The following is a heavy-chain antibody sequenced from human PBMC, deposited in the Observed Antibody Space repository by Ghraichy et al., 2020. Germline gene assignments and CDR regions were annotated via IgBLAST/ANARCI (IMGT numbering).Heavy chain of an antibody. Sequence: SETLSLTCTVSGGSVSSGSYYWSWIRQPPGKGLEWIGYIYYSGSTNYNPSLKSRVTISVDTSKNQFSLKLSSVTAADTAVYYCARGAYCGGDCYLVGRGEYFQHWGQGTLVTVSS. D-gene: IGHD2-21*01. V-gene: IGHV4-61*01. CDR3: ARGAYCGGDCYLVGRGEYFQH. CDR1: GGSVSSGSYY. CDR2: IYYSGST. J-gene: IGHJ1*01.